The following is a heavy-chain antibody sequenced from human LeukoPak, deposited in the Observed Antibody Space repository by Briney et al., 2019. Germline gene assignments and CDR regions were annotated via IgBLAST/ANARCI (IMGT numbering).Heavy chain of an antibody. CDR1: GFTFRNYD. CDR2: IAVAGDP. V-gene: IGHV3-13*05. J-gene: IGHJ4*02. Sequence: GGSLRLSCAASGFTFRNYDMHWVRQVTGKGLEWVSSIAVAGDPYYSDSVKGRFAISRENAENSLYLQMNSLRAGDTAVYYCVRASSGWYYFDFWGRGTLVTVSP. CDR3: VRASSGWYYFDF. D-gene: IGHD6-19*01.